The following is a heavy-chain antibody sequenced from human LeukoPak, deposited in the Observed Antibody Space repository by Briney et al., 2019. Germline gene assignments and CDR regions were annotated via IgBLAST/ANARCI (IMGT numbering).Heavy chain of an antibody. J-gene: IGHJ6*03. Sequence: GGSLRLSCAASGFTFSSYSMNWVRQAPGKGLEWVSSISSSSSYLYYADSVKGRFTISRDNAKNSLYLQMNSLRAEDTAVYYCARDFTTYYYDSPTLPLYYMDVWGKGTTVTVSS. V-gene: IGHV3-21*01. CDR2: ISSSSSYL. CDR1: GFTFSSYS. D-gene: IGHD3-22*01. CDR3: ARDFTTYYYDSPTLPLYYMDV.